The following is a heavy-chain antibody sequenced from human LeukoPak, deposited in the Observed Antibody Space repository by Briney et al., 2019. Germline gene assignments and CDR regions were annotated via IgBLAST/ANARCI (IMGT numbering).Heavy chain of an antibody. Sequence: GGSLRLSCAASGFTVSSNYMSWVRQAPGKGLEWVSVIYSGGSTYYADSVKGRFTISRDSSKNTLFLQMNSLRAEDTAVYYCAREGSYSTLDYWGQGTLVTVSS. V-gene: IGHV3-53*01. J-gene: IGHJ4*02. CDR2: IYSGGST. CDR1: GFTVSSNY. D-gene: IGHD1-26*01. CDR3: AREGSYSTLDY.